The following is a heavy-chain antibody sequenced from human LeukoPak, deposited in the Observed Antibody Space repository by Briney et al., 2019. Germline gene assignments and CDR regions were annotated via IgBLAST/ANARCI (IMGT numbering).Heavy chain of an antibody. J-gene: IGHJ4*02. CDR2: IKQDGSEK. D-gene: IGHD3-10*01. Sequence: PGGSLRLSCAASGFTFSSYWMSWVRQAPGKGLEWVANIKQDGSEKYYVDSVKGRFTISRDNAKNSLYLQMNSLRAEDTAVYYCASGQNYYGSGSYYKRSKVDDYWGQGTLVTVSS. CDR3: ASGQNYYGSGSYYKRSKVDDY. V-gene: IGHV3-7*01. CDR1: GFTFSSYW.